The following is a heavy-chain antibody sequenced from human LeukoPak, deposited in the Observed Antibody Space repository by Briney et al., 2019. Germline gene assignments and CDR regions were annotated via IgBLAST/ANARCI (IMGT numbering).Heavy chain of an antibody. CDR2: MNPNSGST. V-gene: IGHV1-8*03. J-gene: IGHJ4*02. CDR3: ARGRSTGYPSYFEY. CDR1: GYTFTSYD. Sequence: GASVKVSCKASGYTFTSYDINWVRQATGQALEWMGWMNPNSGSTGYAQKFQGRVTITRNTSISTAYMELSGLGSEDTAVYYCARGRSTGYPSYFEYWGQGTLVTVSS. D-gene: IGHD5-12*01.